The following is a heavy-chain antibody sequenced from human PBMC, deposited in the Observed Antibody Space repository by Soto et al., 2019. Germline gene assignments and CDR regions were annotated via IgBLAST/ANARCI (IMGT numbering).Heavy chain of an antibody. V-gene: IGHV4-31*03. D-gene: IGHD2-2*02. Sequence: PSETLSLTCTVSCGYINRCCYYLIWIREHAGKGLDWIGYIYYSGSTYYNPSLKSRVTISVDTSKNQFSLKLSSVTAADTAVYYCARAGGYCSSTSCYNYYGMAVWGQGTTVTVSS. J-gene: IGHJ6*02. CDR1: CGYINRCCYY. CDR2: IYYSGST. CDR3: ARAGGYCSSTSCYNYYGMAV.